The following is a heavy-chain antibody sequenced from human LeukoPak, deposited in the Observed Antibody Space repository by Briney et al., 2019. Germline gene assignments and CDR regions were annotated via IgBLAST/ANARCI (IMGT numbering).Heavy chain of an antibody. V-gene: IGHV4-31*03. J-gene: IGHJ2*01. D-gene: IGHD5-18*01. CDR3: ARVDTATYDFDL. CDR2: IYYSGST. Sequence: SETLSLTCTVSGGSISSGGYYWSWIRQHPGKGLEWIGYIYYSGSTYYNPCLKSRVTISVDTSKNQFSLKLSSVTAADTAVYYCARVDTATYDFDLWGRGTLVTVSS. CDR1: GGSISSGGYY.